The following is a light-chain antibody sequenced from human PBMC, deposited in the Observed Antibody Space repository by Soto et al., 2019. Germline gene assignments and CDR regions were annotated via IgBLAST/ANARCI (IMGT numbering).Light chain of an antibody. J-gene: IGLJ1*01. V-gene: IGLV1-40*01. Sequence: QSVLTQTPSVSGAPGQRVTISCTGSSSKIGAGYDVHWYQQLPGTAPKLLIYGNSNRPSGVPDRFSGSKSGTSASLAITGLQAEDEADYYCQSYDSSLSGPYVFGTGTKVTVL. CDR2: GNS. CDR1: SSKIGAGYD. CDR3: QSYDSSLSGPYV.